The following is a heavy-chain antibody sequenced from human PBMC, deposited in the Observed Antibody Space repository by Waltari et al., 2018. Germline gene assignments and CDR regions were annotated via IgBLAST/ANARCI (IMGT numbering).Heavy chain of an antibody. Sequence: EVQLVESGGGLVQPGGSLRLSCAASGFTFSSYAMSWVRQAPGKGLELVSAISGSGGSTYYADSVKGRFTISRDNSKNTLYLQMNSLRAEDTAVYYCAKAHLKVPAAMGDCGGDCYSFPDYWGQGTLVTVSS. J-gene: IGHJ4*02. D-gene: IGHD2-21*01. CDR1: GFTFSSYA. V-gene: IGHV3-23*04. CDR2: ISGSGGST. CDR3: AKAHLKVPAAMGDCGGDCYSFPDY.